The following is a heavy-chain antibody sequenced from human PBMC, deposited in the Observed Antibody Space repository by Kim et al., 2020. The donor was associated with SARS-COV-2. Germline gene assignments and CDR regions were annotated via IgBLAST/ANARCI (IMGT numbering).Heavy chain of an antibody. V-gene: IGHV1-18*04. CDR3: ARRGRWEISLNGWFDP. D-gene: IGHD1-26*01. CDR1: NYTFTEYG. J-gene: IGHJ5*02. Sequence: ASVKVSCKASNYTFTEYGITWMRQAPGQGLEWVGWISGYNNNTGSAQKFRDRVTLTTDTSTNTAYMELRSLTSDDTGVYYCARRGRWEISLNGWFDPWGQGTLISVSS. CDR2: ISGYNNNT.